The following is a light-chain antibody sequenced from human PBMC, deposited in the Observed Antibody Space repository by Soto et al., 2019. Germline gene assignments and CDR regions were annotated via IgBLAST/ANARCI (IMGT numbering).Light chain of an antibody. CDR3: CPYARSSTFVL. Sequence: QSALTQPASVSGSPGQSITISCTGTSSDVGSYNLVSWYQQHPGKAPKLMIYEVSKRPSGVSNRFSGSKSGNTASLTISGIQAEDEAEYYSCPYARSSTFVLFAGWTKLT. V-gene: IGLV2-23*02. CDR1: SSDVGSYNL. CDR2: EVS. J-gene: IGLJ2*01.